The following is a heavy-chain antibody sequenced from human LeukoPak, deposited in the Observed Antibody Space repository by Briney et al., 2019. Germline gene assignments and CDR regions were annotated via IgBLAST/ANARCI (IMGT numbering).Heavy chain of an antibody. CDR1: GYTFTGYY. V-gene: IGHV1-2*02. CDR2: INPNTGGT. Sequence: VASVKVSCKASGYTFTGYYMHWVRQAPGQGLEWMGLINPNTGGTNYAQRFQGRVTMTRDTSISTVYMDLRSLRSDDTAVYYCARDRWQQLDWFDPWGQGTPVIVSS. J-gene: IGHJ5*02. D-gene: IGHD5-24*01. CDR3: ARDRWQQLDWFDP.